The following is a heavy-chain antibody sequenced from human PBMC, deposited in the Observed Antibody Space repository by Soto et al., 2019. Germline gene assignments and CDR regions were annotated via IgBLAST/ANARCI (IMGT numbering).Heavy chain of an antibody. J-gene: IGHJ4*01. CDR2: ISAYNGNT. CDR3: ARSWAVAGTPAFDY. V-gene: IGHV1-18*01. CDR1: GYTFTSYG. Sequence: ASVKVSCKASGYTFTSYGISWVRQAPGQGLEWMGWISAYNGNTNYAQKLQGRVTMTTDTSTSTAYMELRSLRTDDSAVDYWARSWAVAGTPAFDYWGQGTLVTVSS. D-gene: IGHD6-19*01.